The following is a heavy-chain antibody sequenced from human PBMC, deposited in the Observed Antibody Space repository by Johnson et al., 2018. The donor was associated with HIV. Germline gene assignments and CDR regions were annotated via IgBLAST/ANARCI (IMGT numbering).Heavy chain of an antibody. Sequence: QVQLVESGGGVVQPGRSLRLSCAASGFTFSSYDIHWVRQAPGKGLEWVAGTSYDGSNKYYADSVKGRFTISSDTSKNTLYLQMNSLRAEDTAVYYCARDRKQWLVVGGGINDIWGQGTMVNVSS. D-gene: IGHD6-19*01. CDR2: TSYDGSNK. CDR3: ARDRKQWLVVGGGINDI. J-gene: IGHJ3*02. CDR1: GFTFSSYD. V-gene: IGHV3-30*04.